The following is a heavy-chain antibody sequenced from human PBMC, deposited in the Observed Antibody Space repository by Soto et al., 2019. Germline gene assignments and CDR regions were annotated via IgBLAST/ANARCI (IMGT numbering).Heavy chain of an antibody. V-gene: IGHV1-69*13. J-gene: IGHJ6*02. Sequence: VASVKVSCKASGGTFSSYAISWVRQAPGQGLEWMGGIIPIFGTANYAQKFQGRVTITADESTSTAYMELSSLRSEDTAVYYCARDRRTRYGDYPYYYYYGMDVWGQGTTVTVSS. CDR1: GGTFSSYA. CDR3: ARDRRTRYGDYPYYYYYGMDV. CDR2: IIPIFGTA. D-gene: IGHD4-17*01.